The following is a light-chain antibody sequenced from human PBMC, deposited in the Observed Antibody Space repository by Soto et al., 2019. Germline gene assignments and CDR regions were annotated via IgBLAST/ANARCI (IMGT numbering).Light chain of an antibody. J-gene: IGLJ1*01. CDR2: DVY. CDR1: SSDVGAYDH. V-gene: IGLV2-8*01. Sequence: QSALTQPPSASGSPGQSVTFSCTGTSSDVGAYDHVSWYQQHPGQAPKLMIYDVYKRSSGVPDRFSGSKAGNTASLTVSGLQAEDEADYYCSSYEGTYSPYYVFGAGTKVTVL. CDR3: SSYEGTYSPYYV.